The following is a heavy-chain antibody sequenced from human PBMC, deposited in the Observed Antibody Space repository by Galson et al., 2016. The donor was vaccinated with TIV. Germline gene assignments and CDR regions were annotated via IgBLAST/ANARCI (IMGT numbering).Heavy chain of an antibody. D-gene: IGHD2-2*01. CDR3: ARDCNSANCHSKPVYFDS. CDR2: ISRSGRII. CDR1: GFTFSDYY. V-gene: IGHV3-11*01. J-gene: IGHJ4*02. Sequence: SLRLSCAASGFTFSDYYMSWVRQAPGKGLEWVSYISRSGRIIYYADSVKGRFTISRDNAKNSLYLNMNSLRAEDKAVYYCARDCNSANCHSKPVYFDSWGQGTLVTVSS.